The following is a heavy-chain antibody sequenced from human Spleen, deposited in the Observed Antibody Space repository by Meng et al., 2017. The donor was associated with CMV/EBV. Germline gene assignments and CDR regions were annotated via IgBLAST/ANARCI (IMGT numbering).Heavy chain of an antibody. CDR3: ARGYDTSGYYDY. Sequence: SGFILSDHYMDWVRQAPGKGLEWVGSTRNRANGYTTEYAASVKGRFTLSRDDSKNSLYLQMNSLKTEDTAVYYCARGYDTSGYYDYWGQGTLVTVSS. V-gene: IGHV3-72*01. J-gene: IGHJ4*02. CDR1: GFILSDHY. D-gene: IGHD3-22*01. CDR2: TRNRANGYTT.